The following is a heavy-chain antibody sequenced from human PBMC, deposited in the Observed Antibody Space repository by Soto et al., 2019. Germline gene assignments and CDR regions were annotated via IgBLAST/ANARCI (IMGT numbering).Heavy chain of an antibody. D-gene: IGHD3-3*01. Sequence: ASVKVSCKASGGTFSSYAISWVRQAPGQGLEWMGIINPSGGSTSYAQKFQGRVTMTRDTSTSTVYMELSSLRSEDTAVYYCASTYYDFWSGQYYYYMDVWGKGTTVTVSS. J-gene: IGHJ6*03. CDR1: GGTFSSYA. CDR3: ASTYYDFWSGQYYYYMDV. V-gene: IGHV1-46*03. CDR2: INPSGGST.